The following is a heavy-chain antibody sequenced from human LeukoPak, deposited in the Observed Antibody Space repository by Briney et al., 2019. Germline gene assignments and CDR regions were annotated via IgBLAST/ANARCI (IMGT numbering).Heavy chain of an antibody. CDR1: GGSISSYY. J-gene: IGHJ6*03. D-gene: IGHD3-16*02. V-gene: IGHV4-59*01. CDR3: ARAGYDYIWGSYRWGYYYYYYMDV. CDR2: IYYSGST. Sequence: PSETLSLTCTVSGGSISSYYWSWIRQPPAKGLEWIGYIYYSGSTNYNPSLKSRVTISVDTSKNQFSLKLSSVTAADTAVYYCARAGYDYIWGSYRWGYYYYYYMDVWGKGTTVTVSS.